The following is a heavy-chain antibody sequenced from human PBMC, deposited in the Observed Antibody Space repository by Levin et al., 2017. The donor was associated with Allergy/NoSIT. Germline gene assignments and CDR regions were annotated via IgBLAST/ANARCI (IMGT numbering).Heavy chain of an antibody. J-gene: IGHJ5*02. CDR3: ARTVVVVPATTLGGWFDP. V-gene: IGHV4-4*07. Sequence: SETLSLTCTVSGGSITSYYWTWIRQSAGKGLEWIGRIYTSGSTTYNPSLKSRVTMSVDTSKNLFSLKLTSVTAADTAVYYCARTVVVVPATTLGGWFDPWGPGTLVTVSS. CDR1: GGSITSYY. CDR2: IYTSGST. D-gene: IGHD2-2*01.